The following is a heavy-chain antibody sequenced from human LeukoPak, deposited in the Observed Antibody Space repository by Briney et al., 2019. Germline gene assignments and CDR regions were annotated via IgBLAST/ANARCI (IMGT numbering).Heavy chain of an antibody. Sequence: GGSLRLSCAASGFTFSSYSMNWVRQAPGKGLELVSSISSSSSYIYYADSVKGRLTISRDNAKNSLYLQMNSLRAEDTAVYYCAREGQYYYYYMDVWGKGTTVTVSS. CDR2: ISSSSSYI. CDR3: AREGQYYYYYMDV. J-gene: IGHJ6*03. V-gene: IGHV3-21*01. CDR1: GFTFSSYS.